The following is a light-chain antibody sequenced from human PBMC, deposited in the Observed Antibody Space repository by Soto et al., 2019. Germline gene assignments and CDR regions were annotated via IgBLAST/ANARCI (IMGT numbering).Light chain of an antibody. CDR3: QQYNNWTWT. CDR1: QRVXSSY. Sequence: EIVLTQSPGTLSLSPGERATLSCRASQRVXSSYLAWYQQKPGQAPRLLXHGASTRATGFPARLSGSGSGTDFTLTISSLQSEDFAVYYCQQYNNWTWTFGQGTKVDIK. V-gene: IGKV3-15*01. J-gene: IGKJ1*01. CDR2: GAS.